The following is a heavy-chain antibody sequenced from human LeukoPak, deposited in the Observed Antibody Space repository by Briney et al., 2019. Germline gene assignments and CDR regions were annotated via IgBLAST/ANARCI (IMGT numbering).Heavy chain of an antibody. J-gene: IGHJ4*02. CDR2: FYYSGSS. D-gene: IGHD6-19*01. CDR1: GGSISSDSYY. V-gene: IGHV4-39*07. Sequence: NPSETLSLTCTVSGGSISSDSYYRGRIRQPPGKGLEWIGSFYYSGSSYYNPSLKSRVTISVDTSKNQFSLKLSSVTAADTAVYYCARDMSWSGWYAFDYWGQGTLVTVSS. CDR3: ARDMSWSGWYAFDY.